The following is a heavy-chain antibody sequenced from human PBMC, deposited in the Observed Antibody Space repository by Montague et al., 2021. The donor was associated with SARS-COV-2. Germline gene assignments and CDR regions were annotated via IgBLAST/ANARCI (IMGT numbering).Heavy chain of an antibody. Sequence: SETLSLTCTVSGGSVSSGGYYWSWIRQPPGKGLEWIGYIYYSGSTNYNPSLKSRVTISLDTSKNQFSLKLTSVTAADTAVYYCARVSLAAAATRSDYWGQGPLVTVSS. CDR3: ARVSLAAAATRSDY. D-gene: IGHD6-13*01. J-gene: IGHJ4*02. CDR2: IYYSGST. CDR1: GGSVSSGGYY. V-gene: IGHV4-61*08.